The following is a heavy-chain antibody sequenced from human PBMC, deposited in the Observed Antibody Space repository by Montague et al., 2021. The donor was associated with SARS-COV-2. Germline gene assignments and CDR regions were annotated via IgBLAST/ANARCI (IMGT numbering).Heavy chain of an antibody. J-gene: IGHJ4*02. V-gene: IGHV2-5*02. CDR1: GFSLSTSGVG. CDR3: AHRRLHTGSFDY. CDR2: TYWDDDK. D-gene: IGHD1-26*01. Sequence: PALVKPTQTLTLTCTFSGFSLSTSGVGVGWIRQPPGKALEWLALTYWDDDKRYSPSLKSRLTITKDTSKNQVVLTVTNMDPVDTATYHCAHRRLHTGSFDYWGQGALVTVSS.